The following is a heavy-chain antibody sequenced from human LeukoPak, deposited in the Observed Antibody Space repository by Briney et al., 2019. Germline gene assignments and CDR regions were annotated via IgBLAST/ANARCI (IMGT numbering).Heavy chain of an antibody. J-gene: IGHJ4*02. CDR1: GGIFISYA. Sequence: GSSVKVSCKASGGIFISYAISWVRQAPGQGLEWAGGIIPIFGTASYAQKFQGRVTITADESTSTAYMELSSLRSEDTAVYYCASGVVPAAMYVRSDYWGQGTLVTVSS. CDR2: IIPIFGTA. D-gene: IGHD2-2*01. V-gene: IGHV1-69*01. CDR3: ASGVVPAAMYVRSDY.